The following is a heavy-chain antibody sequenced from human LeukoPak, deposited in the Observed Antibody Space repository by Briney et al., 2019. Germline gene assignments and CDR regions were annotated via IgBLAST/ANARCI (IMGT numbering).Heavy chain of an antibody. CDR2: IYSDGTT. CDR3: ARDLITVTGGG. CDR1: GFTVSSSY. J-gene: IGHJ4*02. V-gene: IGHV3-66*01. Sequence: PGGSLRLSCAASGFTVSSSYMSWVRQAPGKGLEWVSVIYSDGTTYYADSVKGRFTISRDNSKNTLYLQMNILRAEDTAVYYRARDLITVTGGGWGQGTLVTVSS. D-gene: IGHD4-17*01.